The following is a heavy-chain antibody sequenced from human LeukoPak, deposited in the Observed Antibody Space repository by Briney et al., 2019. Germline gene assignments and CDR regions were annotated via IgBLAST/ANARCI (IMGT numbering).Heavy chain of an antibody. CDR1: GFTFSSYA. J-gene: IGHJ6*02. CDR2: ISGSGGST. CDR3: ARGYGSGWVADGMDV. D-gene: IGHD3-10*01. Sequence: GGSLRLSCAASGFTFSSYAMNWVRQPPGKGLEWVSAISGSGGSTYYADSVKGRFTISRDNSKNTLYLQVNSLRAEDTAVYYCARGYGSGWVADGMDVWGQGTTVTVSS. V-gene: IGHV3-23*01.